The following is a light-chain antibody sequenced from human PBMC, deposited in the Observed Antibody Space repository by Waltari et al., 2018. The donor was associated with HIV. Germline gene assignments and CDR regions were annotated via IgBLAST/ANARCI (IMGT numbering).Light chain of an antibody. V-gene: IGLV1-40*01. CDR1: SSNLGAGYD. CDR3: QSYDSSLSGVV. CDR2: GNT. Sequence: QSVLTQPPSVSGAPGQRVTISCPGSSSNLGAGYDVHWYQNLPGTAPKLLIYGNTNRPSGVPDRFSGSKSGTSASLAITGLQAEDEADYYCQSYDSSLSGVVFGGGTKLTVL. J-gene: IGLJ2*01.